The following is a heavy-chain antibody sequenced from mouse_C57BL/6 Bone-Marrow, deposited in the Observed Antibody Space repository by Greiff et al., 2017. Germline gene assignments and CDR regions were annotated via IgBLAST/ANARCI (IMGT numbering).Heavy chain of an antibody. Sequence: EVKLVESGPGLVKPSQSLSLTCSVTGYSITSGYYWNWIRQFPGNKLEWMGYISYDGSNNYNPSLKNRISITRDTSKNQFFLKLNSVTTEDTATYYCAIYYGNFFAYWGQGTRVTVSA. CDR2: ISYDGSN. V-gene: IGHV3-6*01. CDR1: GYSITSGYY. D-gene: IGHD2-1*01. CDR3: AIYYGNFFAY. J-gene: IGHJ3*01.